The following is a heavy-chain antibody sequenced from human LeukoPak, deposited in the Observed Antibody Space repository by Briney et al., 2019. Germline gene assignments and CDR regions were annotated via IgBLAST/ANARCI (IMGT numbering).Heavy chain of an antibody. CDR2: ISWNSGSI. CDR1: GFTFDDYA. J-gene: IGHJ4*02. Sequence: GGSLRLSCAASGFTFDDYAMHWVRQAPGKGLEWVSGISWNSGSIGYADSVKGRFTISRDNAKNTVYLQMNSLRAEDTAVYYCARRSGSTFSYYFDYWGQGTLVTVSS. V-gene: IGHV3-9*01. CDR3: ARRSGSTFSYYFDY. D-gene: IGHD3-10*01.